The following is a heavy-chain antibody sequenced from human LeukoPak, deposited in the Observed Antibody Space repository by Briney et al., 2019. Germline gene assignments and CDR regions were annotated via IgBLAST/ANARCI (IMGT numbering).Heavy chain of an antibody. CDR3: ARRYFYDSGGYYYYFDY. Sequence: SETLSLTCTVSGGSISSSSYYWGWIRQPPGKGLEWIGSIYYSGSTYYNPSLKSRVTISVDTSKNQFSLKLSSVTAADTAVYYGARRYFYDSGGYYYYFDYWGQGTLVTVSS. CDR2: IYYSGST. D-gene: IGHD3-22*01. V-gene: IGHV4-39*01. J-gene: IGHJ4*02. CDR1: GGSISSSSYY.